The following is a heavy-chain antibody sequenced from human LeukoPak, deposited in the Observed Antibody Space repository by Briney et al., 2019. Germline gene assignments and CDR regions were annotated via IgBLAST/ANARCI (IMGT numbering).Heavy chain of an antibody. J-gene: IGHJ4*02. CDR1: GGSISSSSYY. Sequence: PSETLSLTCTVSGGSISSSSYYWGWIRQPPGKGLEWIGSIYYSGSTYYNPSLKSRVTMSVDTSKNQFSLKLSSVTAADTAVYYCARVGQLAFDYWGQGTLVTVSS. CDR3: ARVGQLAFDY. D-gene: IGHD2-2*01. V-gene: IGHV4-39*07. CDR2: IYYSGST.